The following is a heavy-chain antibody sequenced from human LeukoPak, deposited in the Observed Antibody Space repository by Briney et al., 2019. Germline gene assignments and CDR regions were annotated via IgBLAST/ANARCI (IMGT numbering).Heavy chain of an antibody. V-gene: IGHV3-64D*09. J-gene: IGHJ4*02. CDR2: ISISGFST. CDR3: ARVPDSGSFNFDY. Sequence: GGSLRLSCSVSGFTFSSYSMHWVRQAPGKGLEYVSGISISGFSTSYADSVKGRFTISRDNSEKTLYLEMSSLRPEDTAVYYCARVPDSGSFNFDYWGQGTLVTVSS. D-gene: IGHD1-26*01. CDR1: GFTFSSYS.